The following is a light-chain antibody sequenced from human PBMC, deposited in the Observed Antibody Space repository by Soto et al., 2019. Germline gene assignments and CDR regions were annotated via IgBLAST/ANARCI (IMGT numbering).Light chain of an antibody. CDR3: QQSYSTPRVT. CDR1: QSISSY. CDR2: AAS. Sequence: DIHVTHSPSSLSSSLVDRVTITCRASQSISSYLNWYQQKPGKAPKLLIYAASSLQSGVPSRFSGSGSGTDFTLTISSLQPEDFATYYCQQSYSTPRVTFGQGTRLEIK. J-gene: IGKJ5*01. V-gene: IGKV1-39*01.